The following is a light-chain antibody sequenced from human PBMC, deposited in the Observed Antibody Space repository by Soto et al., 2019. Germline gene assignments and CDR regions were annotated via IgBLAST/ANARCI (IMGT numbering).Light chain of an antibody. CDR3: QQSDSTPYT. CDR1: QTISTY. V-gene: IGKV1-39*01. Sequence: DIQMTQSPSSLSASVGDRVTITCRASQTISTYLNWYQQKPGKAPRLLIYDASSLLSGVPSRFSGSGSGTDFTLTIASLQPEDFSTYYCQQSDSTPYTFGQG. J-gene: IGKJ2*01. CDR2: DAS.